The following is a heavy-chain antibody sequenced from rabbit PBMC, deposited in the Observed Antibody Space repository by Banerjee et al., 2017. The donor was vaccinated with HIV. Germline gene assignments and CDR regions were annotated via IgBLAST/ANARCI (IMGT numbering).Heavy chain of an antibody. Sequence: QEQLEESGGDLVKPEGSLTLTCTASGFDLSSYYMCWVRQAPGKGLEWIGCIYTGDGSTYYASWAKGRFTISKTSSTTVTLQMTSLTAADTATYSCARTDDSSGWTRLDLWGQGTLVTVS. CDR3: ARTDDSSGWTRLDL. CDR2: IYTGDGST. CDR1: GFDLSSYY. J-gene: IGHJ3*01. D-gene: IGHD4-1*01. V-gene: IGHV1S45*01.